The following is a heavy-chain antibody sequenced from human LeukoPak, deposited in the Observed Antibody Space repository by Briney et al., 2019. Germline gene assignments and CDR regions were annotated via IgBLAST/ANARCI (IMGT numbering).Heavy chain of an antibody. CDR2: IFHSGRT. CDR1: DYSIRDGYY. Sequence: SETLSLTCSVSDYSIRDGYYWGWVRRSPGKGLEWIGSIFHSGRTSYNPSLKSRVTMSVDTSKNQFSLKLNSVAAADTAIYYCARDVAGLYYFDYWGQGTLVTVSS. CDR3: ARDVAGLYYFDY. J-gene: IGHJ4*02. D-gene: IGHD2-15*01. V-gene: IGHV4-38-2*02.